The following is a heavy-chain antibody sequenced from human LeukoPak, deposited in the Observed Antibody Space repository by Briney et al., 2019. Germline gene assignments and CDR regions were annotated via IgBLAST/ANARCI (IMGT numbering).Heavy chain of an antibody. D-gene: IGHD3-9*01. J-gene: IGHJ4*02. CDR1: GFPFSSHV. V-gene: IGHV3-48*02. CDR3: ARDYDWAFDF. Sequence: GGSLRLSCAASGFPFSSHVPSWVRQAPGKGLEWIAYINHNGEAIYYPDFVKGRFIISRDNAKNSLFLQMNDLRDEDTAVYYCARDYDWAFDFWGQRTRVTVSS. CDR2: INHNGEAI.